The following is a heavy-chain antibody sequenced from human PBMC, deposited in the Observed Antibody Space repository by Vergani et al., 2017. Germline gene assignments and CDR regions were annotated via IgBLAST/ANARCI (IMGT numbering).Heavy chain of an antibody. J-gene: IGHJ4*02. CDR1: GFTFSSYS. D-gene: IGHD2-8*01. Sequence: EVQLVESGGGLVQPGGSLRLSCAASGFTFSSYSMNWVRQAPGKGLEWVSYISSSSSTIYYADSVKGRFTISRDNAKNSLYLQMNSLRAEDTAVYYCARDGVYMKEGIDYWGQGTLVTVSS. CDR2: ISSSSSTI. V-gene: IGHV3-48*01. CDR3: ARDGVYMKEGIDY.